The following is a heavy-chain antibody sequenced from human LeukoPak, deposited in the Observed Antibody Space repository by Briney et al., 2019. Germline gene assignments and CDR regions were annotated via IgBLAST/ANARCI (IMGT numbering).Heavy chain of an antibody. V-gene: IGHV3-20*04. CDR1: GFTFEDYG. D-gene: IGHD3-9*01. CDR2: IDRNGDST. Sequence: GALRLSCAASGFTFEDYGMSWVRQGPGKGLEWVSAIDRNGDSTGYADSVKGRFTISRDNAKNTLYLQMNTLRVEDTAVYYCTRDLMDYDVSTGLHHYYMDVWGQGTTVTVSS. CDR3: TRDLMDYDVSTGLHHYYMDV. J-gene: IGHJ6*02.